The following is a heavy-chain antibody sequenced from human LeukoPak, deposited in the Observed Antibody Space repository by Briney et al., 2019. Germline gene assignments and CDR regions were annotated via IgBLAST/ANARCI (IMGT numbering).Heavy chain of an antibody. V-gene: IGHV3-20*04. CDR1: GFTFDDYG. J-gene: IGHJ4*02. CDR2: INWNGGSI. D-gene: IGHD2-15*01. CDR3: ARGYCCGGSCWYFDH. Sequence: GGSLRLSCAASGFTFDDYGMSWIRQGPGKGLEWVSGINWNGGSIGYADSVKGRFTISRDNAKNSLFLQMNSLKAKDTALYYCARGYCCGGSCWYFDHWGQGALVTVSS.